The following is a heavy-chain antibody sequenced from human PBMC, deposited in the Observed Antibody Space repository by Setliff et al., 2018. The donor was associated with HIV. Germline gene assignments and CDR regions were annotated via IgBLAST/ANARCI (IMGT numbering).Heavy chain of an antibody. CDR2: INHSGST. D-gene: IGHD6-19*01. V-gene: IGHV4-34*01. Sequence: SETLSLTCAVYGGSFRGYSWSWIRQPPGKGLEWIGEINHSGSTYYNPSLKSRVTVSVDTSKNQLSLKLSSVTAADTAVYYCARGSSAGYSSGLYYFDYWGQGTLVTVST. CDR1: GGSFRGYS. CDR3: ARGSSAGYSSGLYYFDY. J-gene: IGHJ4*02.